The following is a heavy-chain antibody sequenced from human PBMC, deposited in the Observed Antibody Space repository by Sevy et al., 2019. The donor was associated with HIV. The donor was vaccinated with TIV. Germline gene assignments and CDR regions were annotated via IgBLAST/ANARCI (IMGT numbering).Heavy chain of an antibody. D-gene: IGHD3-22*01. V-gene: IGHV3-33*01. J-gene: IGHJ4*02. Sequence: GGSLRLSCAASGFTFSSYGMHWVRQAPGKGLEWVGVIWYDGSNKYYADSVKGRFTISRDNSKNTLYLQMNSLRAEDTAVYYCARAKYDSSGPYFDYWGQGTLVTVSS. CDR1: GFTFSSYG. CDR3: ARAKYDSSGPYFDY. CDR2: IWYDGSNK.